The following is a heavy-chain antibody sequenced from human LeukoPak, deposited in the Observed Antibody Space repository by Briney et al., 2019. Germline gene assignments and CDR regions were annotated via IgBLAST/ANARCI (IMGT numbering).Heavy chain of an antibody. J-gene: IGHJ4*02. CDR1: GGSISSYY. CDR2: IYYSGST. V-gene: IGHV4-59*01. CDR3: ARGVYYGSGSYYNGGY. D-gene: IGHD3-10*01. Sequence: NTSETLSLTCTVSGGSISSYYWSWIRQPPGKGLEWIGYIYYSGSTNYNPSLKSRVTISVDTSKNQFSLKLSSVTAADTAVYYCARGVYYGSGSYYNGGYWGQGTLVTVSS.